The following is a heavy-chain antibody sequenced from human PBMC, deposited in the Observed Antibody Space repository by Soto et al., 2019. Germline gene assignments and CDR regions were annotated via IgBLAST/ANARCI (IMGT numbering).Heavy chain of an antibody. V-gene: IGHV4-39*01. CDR3: ARVRWFGELLFGSWFDP. D-gene: IGHD3-10*01. CDR2: IYYSGST. Sequence: SETLSLTCTVPGGSISSSSYYWGWIRQPPGKGLEWIGSIYYSGSTYYNPSLKSRVTISVDTSKNQFSLKLSSVTAADTAVYYCARVRWFGELLFGSWFDPWGQGTLVTVSS. J-gene: IGHJ5*02. CDR1: GGSISSSSYY.